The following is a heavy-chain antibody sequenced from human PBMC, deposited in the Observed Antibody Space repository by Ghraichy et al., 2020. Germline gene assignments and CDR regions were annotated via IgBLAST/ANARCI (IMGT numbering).Heavy chain of an antibody. CDR3: ARQGPMLGYCSGGSCYYWFDP. J-gene: IGHJ5*02. V-gene: IGHV4-59*01. D-gene: IGHD2-15*01. CDR1: GGSISSYY. CDR2: IYYSGST. Sequence: SETLSLTCTVSGGSISSYYWSWIRQPPGKGLEWIGYIYYSGSTNYNPSLKSRVTISVDTSKNQFSLKLSSVTAADTAVYYCARQGPMLGYCSGGSCYYWFDPWGQGTLVTVSS.